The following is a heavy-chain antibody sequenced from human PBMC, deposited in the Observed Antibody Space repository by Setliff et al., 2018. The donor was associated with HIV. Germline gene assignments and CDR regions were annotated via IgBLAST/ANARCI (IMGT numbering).Heavy chain of an antibody. D-gene: IGHD3-22*01. V-gene: IGHV4-4*09. CDR1: GGSISSYY. CDR2: IYTSGST. J-gene: IGHJ4*02. Sequence: PSETLSLTCTVSGGSISSYYWSWIRQHPGKGLEWIGYIYTSGSTNYNPSLKSRVTISVDTSKNQFSLKLSSVTAADTAVYYCARGLSFYDPGGFDYWGQGTLVTVSS. CDR3: ARGLSFYDPGGFDY.